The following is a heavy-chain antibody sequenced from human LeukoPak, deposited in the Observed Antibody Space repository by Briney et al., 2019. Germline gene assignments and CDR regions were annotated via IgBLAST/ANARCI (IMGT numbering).Heavy chain of an antibody. CDR3: VRDIGWLGFDY. V-gene: IGHV3-23*01. CDR2: ISGSGGST. D-gene: IGHD6-19*01. Sequence: GGSLRLSCAASGFTFSSYVMSWVRQAPGKGLEWVSAISGSGGSTYYADSVKGRFAISRDNFKNTMYLQMNSLRAEDTAVYYCVRDIGWLGFDYWGQGRLVTVSS. J-gene: IGHJ4*02. CDR1: GFTFSSYV.